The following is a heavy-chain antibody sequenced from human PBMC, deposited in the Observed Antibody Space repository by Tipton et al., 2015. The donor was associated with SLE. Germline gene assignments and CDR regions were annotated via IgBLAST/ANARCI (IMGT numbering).Heavy chain of an antibody. Sequence: LRLSCAVSGGSLSRYYWSWIRQTPGKGLEWIGCIFYSGSTNYNPSLKSRVTISVDTSKNQFSLKLNSVTAADTAVYYCARGGLVIAHFDPWGQGTLVTVSS. D-gene: IGHD2-15*01. J-gene: IGHJ5*02. CDR2: IFYSGST. CDR1: GGSLSRYY. CDR3: ARGGLVIAHFDP. V-gene: IGHV4-59*01.